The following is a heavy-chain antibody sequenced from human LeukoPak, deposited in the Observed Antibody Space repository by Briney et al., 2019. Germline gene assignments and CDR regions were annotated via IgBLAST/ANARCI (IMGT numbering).Heavy chain of an antibody. Sequence: SGTLSLTCAVSGGSISSSNWWSWVRQPPGKGLEWIGEIYHSGSTNYNPSLKSRVTLSVDKSKNQLSLKLSSVTAADTAVYYCARDRRYYDSSGYYYLFDYWGQGTLVTVSS. D-gene: IGHD3-22*01. CDR2: IYHSGST. J-gene: IGHJ4*02. CDR3: ARDRRYYDSSGYYYLFDY. V-gene: IGHV4-4*02. CDR1: GGSISSSNW.